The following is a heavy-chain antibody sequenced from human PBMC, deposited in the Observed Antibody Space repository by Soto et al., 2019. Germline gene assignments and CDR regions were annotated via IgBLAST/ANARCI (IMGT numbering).Heavy chain of an antibody. CDR3: ARDLSYAWFRGVFSP. CDR1: GDSISGYY. D-gene: IGHD3-10*01. CDR2: IYYSGST. V-gene: IGHV4-59*01. J-gene: IGHJ5*02. Sequence: QVQLQESGPGLVKPSETLSLICTVSGDSISGYYWSWIRQPPGKGLEWIGYIYYSGSTNYNLSLKSRVTISVDTSKNQFSLNLSSVTAADTAVYYCARDLSYAWFRGVFSPWGQGTLVTVSS.